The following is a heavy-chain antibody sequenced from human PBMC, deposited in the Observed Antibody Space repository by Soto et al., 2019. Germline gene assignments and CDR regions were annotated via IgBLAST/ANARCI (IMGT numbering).Heavy chain of an antibody. D-gene: IGHD6-13*01. J-gene: IGHJ5*02. V-gene: IGHV1-69*12. Sequence: QVQLVQSGAEVKKPGSSVKVSCKASGGTFSSYAISWVRQAPGQGLEWMGGIIPIFGTANYAQKFQGRVTITADEXTXXAYMELSSLRSEDTAVYYGARGKERIAAAGGWFDPWGQGTLVTVSS. CDR1: GGTFSSYA. CDR2: IIPIFGTA. CDR3: ARGKERIAAAGGWFDP.